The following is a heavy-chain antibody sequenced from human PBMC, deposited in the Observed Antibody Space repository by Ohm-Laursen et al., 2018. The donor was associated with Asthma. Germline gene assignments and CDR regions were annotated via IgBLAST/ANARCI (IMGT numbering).Heavy chain of an antibody. Sequence: SLRLSCSASGFTFSSYCMSWVRQAPGKGLEWVANTNEDGSEIYYVDSVKGRFTISRDNAKNSLYLQMNSLRVEDTAVYYCARCHKKVDHEGDYWGQGILVTVSS. CDR1: GFTFSSYC. CDR2: TNEDGSEI. CDR3: ARCHKKVDHEGDY. V-gene: IGHV3-7*01. D-gene: IGHD1-14*01. J-gene: IGHJ4*02.